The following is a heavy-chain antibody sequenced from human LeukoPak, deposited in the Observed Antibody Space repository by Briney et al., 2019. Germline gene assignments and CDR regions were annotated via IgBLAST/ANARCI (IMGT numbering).Heavy chain of an antibody. CDR1: GYTFTNYW. V-gene: IGHV5-51*01. D-gene: IGHD2-15*01. CDR3: ARRDGGANYWYFDV. CDR2: IFPGGSDT. Sequence: GESLKISCKGSGYTFTNYWIGWVRQMPGEGLEWMGIIFPGGSDTRYSPSFEGQVTISVDKSITTAYLQWSSLKASDSAMYYCARRDGGANYWYFDVWGRGTLVTVSS. J-gene: IGHJ2*01.